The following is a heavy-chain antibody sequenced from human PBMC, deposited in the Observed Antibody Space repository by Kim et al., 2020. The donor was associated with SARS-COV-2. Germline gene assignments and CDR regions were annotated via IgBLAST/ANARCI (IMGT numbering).Heavy chain of an antibody. V-gene: IGHV3-30*04. D-gene: IGHD2-8*02. Sequence: GGSLRLSCAASGFTFSPYAMHWVRQAPGKGLEWVAVISYDGKNIHYGDSVKGRFTISRDNSRNTLYLQMNSLRLEDTAVYFCARDILLPDSTRIGYLDHWGQGTLVTVSS. J-gene: IGHJ4*02. CDR3: ARDILLPDSTRIGYLDH. CDR1: GFTFSPYA. CDR2: ISYDGKNI.